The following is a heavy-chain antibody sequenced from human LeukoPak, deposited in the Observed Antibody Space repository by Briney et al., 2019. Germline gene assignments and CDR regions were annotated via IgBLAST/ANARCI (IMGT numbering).Heavy chain of an antibody. Sequence: SETLSLTCTVSGGSISSYYWSWIRQPPGKGLEWIGYIYYSGSTNYNPSLKSRVTISVDTSKNQFSLKLSSVTAADTAVYYCARPGIAARRYFDYWGQGTLVTVSS. D-gene: IGHD6-6*01. CDR2: IYYSGST. CDR3: ARPGIAARRYFDY. J-gene: IGHJ4*02. CDR1: GGSISSYY. V-gene: IGHV4-59*12.